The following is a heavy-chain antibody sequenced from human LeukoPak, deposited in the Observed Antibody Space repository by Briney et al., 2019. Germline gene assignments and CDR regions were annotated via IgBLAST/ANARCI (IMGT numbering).Heavy chain of an antibody. D-gene: IGHD3-22*01. Sequence: GASVKVSCKASGYTFTSYGTSWVRQAPGQGLEWVGWISAYNGNTNYAQKLQGRVTMTTDTSTSTAYMELRSLRSDDTAVYYCARGRPYYYDSSGYHDAFDIWGQGTMVTVSS. V-gene: IGHV1-18*01. CDR3: ARGRPYYYDSSGYHDAFDI. J-gene: IGHJ3*02. CDR1: GYTFTSYG. CDR2: ISAYNGNT.